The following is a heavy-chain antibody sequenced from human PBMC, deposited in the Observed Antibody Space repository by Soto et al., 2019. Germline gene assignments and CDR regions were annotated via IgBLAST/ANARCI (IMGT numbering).Heavy chain of an antibody. V-gene: IGHV3-30*18. CDR3: AKDRRIRFFMDV. Sequence: PGGSLRLSXAASGFTFSSYGMHRVRQAPGKGLEWVAVISYDGSNKYYADSVKGRFTISIDNSKNTLYLQMNSLRAEDTAVYYCAKDRRIRFFMDVWGQGTTVTVSS. CDR1: GFTFSSYG. D-gene: IGHD3-3*01. CDR2: ISYDGSNK. J-gene: IGHJ6*02.